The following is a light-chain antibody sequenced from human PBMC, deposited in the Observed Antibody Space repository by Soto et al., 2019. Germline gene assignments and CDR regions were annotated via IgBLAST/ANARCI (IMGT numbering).Light chain of an antibody. CDR3: QQRSNWLT. CDR2: GAS. J-gene: IGKJ1*01. V-gene: IGKV3-11*01. CDR1: QSVDIS. Sequence: IVLTQSPATLSVSPGERVTLSCRASQSVDISLAWYQQKPGQAPRLLIYGASNRATGIPARFSGSGSGTDFTLTISSLEPEDFAVYYCQQRSNWLTFGQGTKVDIK.